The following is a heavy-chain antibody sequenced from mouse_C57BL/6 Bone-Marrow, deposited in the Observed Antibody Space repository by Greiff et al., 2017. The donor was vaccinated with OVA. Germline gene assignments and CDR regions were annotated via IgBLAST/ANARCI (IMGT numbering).Heavy chain of an antibody. Sequence: VKLQQSGAELVRPGASVTLSCKASGYTFTDYEMHWVKQTPVHGLEWIGAIDPETGGTAYNQKFKGKAILTADKSSSTAYMELRSLTSEDSAVYYCTIRHYGSSLWFAYWGQGTLVTVSA. CDR2: IDPETGGT. J-gene: IGHJ3*01. V-gene: IGHV1-15*01. CDR3: TIRHYGSSLWFAY. D-gene: IGHD1-1*01. CDR1: GYTFTDYE.